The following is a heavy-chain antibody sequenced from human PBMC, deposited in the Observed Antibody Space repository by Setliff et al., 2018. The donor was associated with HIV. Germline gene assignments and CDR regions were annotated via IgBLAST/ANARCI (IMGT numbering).Heavy chain of an antibody. J-gene: IGHJ2*01. V-gene: IGHV1-69*13. CDR1: GSALSTLP. CDR2: IIPISGSS. Sequence: TVKVSCKASGSALSTLPIFWVRQAPGHRPAWMGRIIPISGSSKYAEQFQDRLTITVDRATVYMELRFLTSKDTAFYYCARGQLGISPWYFDLWGPGTLITVSS. D-gene: IGHD2-2*01. CDR3: ARGQLGISPWYFDL.